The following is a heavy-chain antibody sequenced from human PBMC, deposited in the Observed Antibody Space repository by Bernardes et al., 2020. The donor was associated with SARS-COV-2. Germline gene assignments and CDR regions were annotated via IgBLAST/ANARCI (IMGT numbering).Heavy chain of an antibody. D-gene: IGHD4-17*01. Sequence: SETLSLTCTVSGGSISSSSYYWGWIRQPPGKGLEWIGSIYYSGSTYYNPSLKSRVTISVDTSKNQFSLKLSSVTAADTAVYYCARLNGDNYYYYGMDVWGQGTTVTVSS. J-gene: IGHJ6*02. CDR1: GGSISSSSYY. CDR2: IYYSGST. CDR3: ARLNGDNYYYYGMDV. V-gene: IGHV4-39*01.